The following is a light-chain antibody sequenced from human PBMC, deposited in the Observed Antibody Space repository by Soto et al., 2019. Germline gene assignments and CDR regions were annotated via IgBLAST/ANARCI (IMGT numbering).Light chain of an antibody. V-gene: IGLV2-14*01. CDR1: SSDVGGYNY. CDR3: SSYTSSSRV. Sequence: QSVLTQPASVSGSPGQSITISCTGTSSDVGGYNYVSWYQQHPGKAPKLMIYEVSNRPSGVSNRFSGSKSGNTASLTISVLQAEDEADYYCSSYTSSSRVFGGGTKVTVL. CDR2: EVS. J-gene: IGLJ3*02.